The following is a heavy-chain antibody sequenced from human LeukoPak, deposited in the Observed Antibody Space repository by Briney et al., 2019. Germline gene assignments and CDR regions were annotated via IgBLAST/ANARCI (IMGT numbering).Heavy chain of an antibody. CDR1: GFSFDDYG. V-gene: IGHV3-9*01. J-gene: IGHJ4*02. CDR3: AQRGQGFYY. CDR2: ISSGGRSK. Sequence: GGSLRLSCVVSGFSFDDYGMNWVRQTPGKGLEWVSSISSGGRSKYYADSVRGRFTISRDNAKNSLYLQMNSLRPEDTGLYCWAQRGQGFYYWGQGTVITVSS.